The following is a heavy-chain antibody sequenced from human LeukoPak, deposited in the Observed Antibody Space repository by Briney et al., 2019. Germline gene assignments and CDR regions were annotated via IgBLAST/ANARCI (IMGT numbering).Heavy chain of an antibody. V-gene: IGHV3-20*04. J-gene: IGHJ6*02. CDR2: INWNGGST. Sequence: PGGSLRLSCVASGFTFDDYEMSWVRQAPGKGLEWVSGINWNGGSTVYVDSVKGRFTISRDNAKNSLYLQMNSLRAEDTALYYCNGYCSSASCYSDMDVWGQGTTVIVSS. D-gene: IGHD2-2*02. CDR3: NGYCSSASCYSDMDV. CDR1: GFTFDDYE.